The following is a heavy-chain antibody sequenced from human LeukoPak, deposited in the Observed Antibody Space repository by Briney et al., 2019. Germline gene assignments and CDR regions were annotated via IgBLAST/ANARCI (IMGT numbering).Heavy chain of an antibody. J-gene: IGHJ2*01. D-gene: IGHD3-22*01. CDR3: ARDRDTGGYFRETPHWYFDL. V-gene: IGHV4-34*01. CDR1: GGSFSGYY. CDR2: INHSGST. Sequence: PSETLSLTCAVYGGSFSGYYWSWIRQPPGKGLEWIGEINHSGSTNYNPSLKSRVTISVDTSKNHFSLQLNSVTPEDTAIYYCARDRDTGGYFRETPHWYFDLWGRGTLVTVSS.